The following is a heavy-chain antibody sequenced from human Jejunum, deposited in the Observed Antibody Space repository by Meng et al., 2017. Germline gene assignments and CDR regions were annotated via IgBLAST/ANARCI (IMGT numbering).Heavy chain of an antibody. Sequence: ASVKVSCKASGYSFTFTGYYLHWVRQAPGQGREWMGWISPNSGDTNYAQKLQARVTMTRDTSLSTAYMDLSSLRSDDTAVYCCGRDRGNSVFDYWGQGALVTVSS. V-gene: IGHV1-2*02. CDR1: GYSFTFTGYY. D-gene: IGHD4-23*01. CDR2: ISPNSGDT. CDR3: GRDRGNSVFDY. J-gene: IGHJ4*02.